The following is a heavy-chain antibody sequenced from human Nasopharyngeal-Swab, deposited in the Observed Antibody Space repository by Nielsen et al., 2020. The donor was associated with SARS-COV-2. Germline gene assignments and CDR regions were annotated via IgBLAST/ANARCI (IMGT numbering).Heavy chain of an antibody. CDR2: ISYDGSNK. CDR1: GFTFNIYG. D-gene: IGHD2-21*01. Sequence: GGSLRLSCAASGFTFNIYGMHWVRQAPGKGLEWVAVISYDGSNKYYADSVKGRFTFSRDNSKNTLYLQMNSLRVEDTALYYCAKAPYLRGLDVWGQGTTVTVSS. V-gene: IGHV3-30*18. CDR3: AKAPYLRGLDV. J-gene: IGHJ6*02.